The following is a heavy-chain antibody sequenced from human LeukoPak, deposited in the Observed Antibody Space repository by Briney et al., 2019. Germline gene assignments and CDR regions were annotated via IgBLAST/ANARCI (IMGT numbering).Heavy chain of an antibody. Sequence: GGSLRLSCAVSGFTFSNSAMSWVRQAPGKGLEWVSAISASGGTTYYADSVKGRFTISRDNSKNTLYLQMNSLRVEDTAVYYCAKDSWGQGTLVTVSP. CDR3: AKDS. CDR2: ISASGGTT. V-gene: IGHV3-23*01. J-gene: IGHJ5*02. CDR1: GFTFSNSA.